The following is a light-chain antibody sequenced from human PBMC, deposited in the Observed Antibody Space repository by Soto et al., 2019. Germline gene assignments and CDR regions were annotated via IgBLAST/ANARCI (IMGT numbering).Light chain of an antibody. J-gene: IGKJ1*01. CDR3: QQYRDWPET. Sequence: EIVMTQSPGTLSVSPGERATLSCRASHSVSNNLAWYQQKVGQSPRLLIYDASTRATGVPGRFSGSGSGTRFTLTISSLLPEDFAVYYCQQYRDWPETFGQGTKVEIK. V-gene: IGKV3-15*01. CDR2: DAS. CDR1: HSVSNN.